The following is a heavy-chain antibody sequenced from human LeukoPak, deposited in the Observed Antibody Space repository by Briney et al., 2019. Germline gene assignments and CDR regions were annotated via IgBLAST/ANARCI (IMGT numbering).Heavy chain of an antibody. CDR3: AQIGDDYGDYGYFQH. Sequence: GGSLRLSCAASGFTFSSYALHWVRQAPGKGLEWVAVISYDGSNKYYADSVKGRFTISRDNSKNTLYLQMNSLRAEDTAVYYCAQIGDDYGDYGYFQHWGQGTLVTVSS. CDR2: ISYDGSNK. J-gene: IGHJ1*01. V-gene: IGHV3-30-3*01. D-gene: IGHD4-17*01. CDR1: GFTFSSYA.